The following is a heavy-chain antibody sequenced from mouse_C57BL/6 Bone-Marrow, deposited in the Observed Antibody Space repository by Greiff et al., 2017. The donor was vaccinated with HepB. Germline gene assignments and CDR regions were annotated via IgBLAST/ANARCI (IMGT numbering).Heavy chain of an antibody. Sequence: QVQLQQSGAELVRPGTSVKMSCKASGYTFTNYWIGWAKQRPGHGLEWIGDIYPGGGYTNYNEKFKGKATLTADKSSSTAHMQFSSLTSEDSAIYYCARYYDGYPYYFDYWGQGTTLTVSS. D-gene: IGHD2-3*01. CDR2: IYPGGGYT. J-gene: IGHJ2*01. CDR1: GYTFTNYW. CDR3: ARYYDGYPYYFDY. V-gene: IGHV1-63*01.